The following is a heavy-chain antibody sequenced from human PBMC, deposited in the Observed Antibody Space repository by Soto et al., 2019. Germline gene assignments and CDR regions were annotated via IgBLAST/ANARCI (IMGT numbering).Heavy chain of an antibody. J-gene: IGHJ4*02. CDR2: IKQDGSEK. CDR3: AGGGTSTTYWGLFYN. V-gene: IGHV3-7*03. Sequence: TGGSLRLSCAASGFTFSSYWMSWVRQAPGKGLEWVANIKQDGSEKYYVDSVKGRFTISRDNAKNSLYLQMNSLRAEDTAVYYCAGGGTSTTYWGLFYNWGQGXLVTVYS. D-gene: IGHD7-27*01. CDR1: GFTFSSYW.